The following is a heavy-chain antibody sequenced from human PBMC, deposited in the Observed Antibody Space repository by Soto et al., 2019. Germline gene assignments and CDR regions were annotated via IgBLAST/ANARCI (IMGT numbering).Heavy chain of an antibody. Sequence: QVQLVQSGAEVKKPGSSVKVSCKASGGTFRSYAYSWVRRAPGQGLEWMGGILPMFGTPNYAQKFQGRVTISADESTSTAYMELSSLRSEDTDVYYCARRFRYDSSGYYFDSWGQGTLVTVSS. J-gene: IGHJ4*02. CDR3: ARRFRYDSSGYYFDS. V-gene: IGHV1-69*01. CDR1: GGTFRSYA. D-gene: IGHD3-22*01. CDR2: ILPMFGTP.